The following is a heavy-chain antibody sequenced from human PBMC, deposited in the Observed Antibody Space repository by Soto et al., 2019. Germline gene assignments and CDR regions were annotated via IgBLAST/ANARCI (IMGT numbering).Heavy chain of an antibody. D-gene: IGHD2-2*01. Sequence: EVQLLESEGSLVQPGGSLRLSCAASGFTFSSYAMSWVRQAPGKGLEWVSAISGSGGSTYYADSVKGWFTISRDNSKNTLYLQMNSLRAEDTAVYHCAKADIVVVPAAMVAIRGVDYWGQGTLVTVSS. J-gene: IGHJ4*02. CDR1: GFTFSSYA. CDR2: ISGSGGST. CDR3: AKADIVVVPAAMVAIRGVDY. V-gene: IGHV3-23*01.